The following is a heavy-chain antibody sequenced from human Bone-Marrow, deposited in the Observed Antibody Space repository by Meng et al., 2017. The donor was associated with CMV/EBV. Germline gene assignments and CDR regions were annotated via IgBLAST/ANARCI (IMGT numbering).Heavy chain of an antibody. CDR1: GFTFSSYW. V-gene: IGHV3-7*01. D-gene: IGHD6-13*01. J-gene: IGHJ4*02. CDR2: IKQDGSEK. Sequence: GGSLRLSCAASGFTFSSYWMSWVRQAPGKGLEWVANIKQDGSEKYYVDSVKGRFTISRDNAKNSLSLQMNSLRAEDTAVYHCARASGKSSNWYSLLDYWGRGTRVTFSS. CDR3: ARASGKSSNWYSLLDY.